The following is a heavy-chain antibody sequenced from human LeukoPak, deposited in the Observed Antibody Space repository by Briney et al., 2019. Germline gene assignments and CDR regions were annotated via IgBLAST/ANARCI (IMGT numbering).Heavy chain of an antibody. CDR3: ARDAARADPRWPVDY. D-gene: IGHD2-15*01. CDR1: GFTFSSYS. V-gene: IGHV3-48*04. Sequence: GGSLRLSCAASGFTFSSYSMNWVRQAPGKGLEWVSYISSSSTIYYADSVKGRFTISRDNAKNSLYLQMNSLRAEDTAVYYCARDAARADPRWPVDYWGQGTLVTVSS. J-gene: IGHJ4*02. CDR2: ISSSSTI.